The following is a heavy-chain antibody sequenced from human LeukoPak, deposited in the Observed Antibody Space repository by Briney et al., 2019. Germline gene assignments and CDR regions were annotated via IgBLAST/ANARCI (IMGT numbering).Heavy chain of an antibody. CDR2: IYYSGST. J-gene: IGHJ6*02. CDR1: GGSISSGGYY. V-gene: IGHV4-31*03. D-gene: IGHD1-26*01. Sequence: SQTLSLTCTVSGGSISSGGYYWSWIRQHPGKGLEWIGYIYYSGSTYYNPSLKSRVTISVDTSKNQFSLKLSSVTAADTAVYYCARLGTPSGSYYYYGMDVWGQGTTVTVSS. CDR3: ARLGTPSGSYYYYGMDV.